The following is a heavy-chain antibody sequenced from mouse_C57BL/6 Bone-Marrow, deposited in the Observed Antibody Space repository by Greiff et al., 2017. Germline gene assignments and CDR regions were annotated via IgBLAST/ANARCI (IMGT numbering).Heavy chain of an antibody. CDR2: IYPRGGNT. Sequence: VKLLESGAELVRPGASVKLSCKASGYTFTSYGISWVKQRTGQGLEWIGKIYPRGGNTYYNEKFKGKATLTADKSSSTAYMELSSLTSEDSAVYFCARDSRGYGWFDYWGQGTTLTVSS. J-gene: IGHJ2*01. D-gene: IGHD3-2*02. V-gene: IGHV1-81*01. CDR1: GYTFTSYG. CDR3: ARDSRGYGWFDY.